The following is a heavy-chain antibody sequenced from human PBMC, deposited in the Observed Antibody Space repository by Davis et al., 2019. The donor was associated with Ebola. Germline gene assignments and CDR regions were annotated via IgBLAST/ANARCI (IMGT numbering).Heavy chain of an antibody. CDR3: AKVGATLIDY. CDR2: IRYDGSNK. V-gene: IGHV3-30*02. CDR1: GFTFSSYG. J-gene: IGHJ4*02. Sequence: GESLKISCAASGFTFSSYGMHWVRQAPGKGLEWVAFIRYDGSNKYYADSVKGRFTISRDNSKNTLYLQMNSLRAEDTAVYYCAKVGATLIDYWGQGTLVTVSS. D-gene: IGHD1-26*01.